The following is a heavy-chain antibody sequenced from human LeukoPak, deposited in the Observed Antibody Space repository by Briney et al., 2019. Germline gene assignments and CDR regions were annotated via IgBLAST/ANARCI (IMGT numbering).Heavy chain of an antibody. CDR2: INPNSGGT. CDR1: GGTFSSYA. D-gene: IGHD3-10*01. J-gene: IGHJ4*02. Sequence: ASVKVSCKASGGTFSSYAISWVRQAPGQGREWMGWINPNSGGTNYAQKFQGRVTMTRDTSISTAYMELSRLRSDDTAVYYCASAARMVRGVMAVFAYWGQGTLVTVSS. CDR3: ASAARMVRGVMAVFAY. V-gene: IGHV1-2*02.